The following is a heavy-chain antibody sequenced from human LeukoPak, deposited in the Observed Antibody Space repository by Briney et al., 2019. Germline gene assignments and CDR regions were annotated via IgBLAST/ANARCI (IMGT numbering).Heavy chain of an antibody. V-gene: IGHV4-61*02. Sequence: TSETLSLTCTVSGGSISSGSYYWSWIRQPAGKGLECIGRIYTSGSTNYNPSLKSRVTISVDTSKNQFSLKLSSVTAADTAVYYCAVDGSGSYYYFDYWGQGTLVTVPS. CDR1: GGSISSGSYY. D-gene: IGHD3-10*01. CDR3: AVDGSGSYYYFDY. CDR2: IYTSGST. J-gene: IGHJ4*02.